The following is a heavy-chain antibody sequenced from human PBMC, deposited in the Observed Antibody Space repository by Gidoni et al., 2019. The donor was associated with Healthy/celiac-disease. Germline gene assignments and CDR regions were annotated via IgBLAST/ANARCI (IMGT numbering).Heavy chain of an antibody. D-gene: IGHD6-6*01. J-gene: IGHJ5*02. Sequence: EVQLVESGGGLVQPGGSLGLSCAASGFTFSSYWMSWVRQAPGKGLEWVANIKQDGSEKYYVDSVKGRFTISRDNAKNSLYLQMNSLRAEDTAVYYCARDQLLEYSSSPSWFDPWGQGTLVTVSS. CDR2: IKQDGSEK. CDR3: ARDQLLEYSSSPSWFDP. CDR1: GFTFSSYW. V-gene: IGHV3-7*03.